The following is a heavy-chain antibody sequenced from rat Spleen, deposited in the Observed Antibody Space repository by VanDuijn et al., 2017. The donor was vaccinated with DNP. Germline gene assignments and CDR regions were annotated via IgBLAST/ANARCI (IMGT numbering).Heavy chain of an antibody. CDR1: GFSLTNYG. D-gene: IGHD1-2*01. CDR2: ISSGGST. Sequence: QVQLKESGPGLVQPSQTLSLTCTVSGFSLTNYGVSWVRQPPGKGLEWIAAISSGGSTDYNSGLKSRLSISRDTSKNQVLLQMDSLQAEDTAIYFCTTGGTYIYPFTYWGQGTLVTVSS. CDR3: TTGGTYIYPFTY. J-gene: IGHJ3*01. V-gene: IGHV2S12*01.